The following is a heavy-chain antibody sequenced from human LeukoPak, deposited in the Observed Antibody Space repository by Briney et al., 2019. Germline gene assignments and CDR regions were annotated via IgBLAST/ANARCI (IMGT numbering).Heavy chain of an antibody. CDR1: GFTFSSYS. Sequence: PGGSLRLSCAASGFTFSSYSMNWVRQAPGKGLEWVSSISSSSSYIYYADSVKGRFTISRDNAKNSLYLQTNSLRAEDTAVYYCARDDMITFGGVIGYFDYWGQGTLVTVSS. J-gene: IGHJ4*02. V-gene: IGHV3-21*01. CDR2: ISSSSSYI. CDR3: ARDDMITFGGVIGYFDY. D-gene: IGHD3-16*02.